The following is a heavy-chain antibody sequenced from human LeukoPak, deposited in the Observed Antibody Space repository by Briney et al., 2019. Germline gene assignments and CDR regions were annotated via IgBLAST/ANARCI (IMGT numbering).Heavy chain of an antibody. CDR1: GYTFTGYY. Sequence: ASVKVSCKASGYTFTGYYMHWVRQAPGQGLEWMGWINPNSGGTNYAQKFQGRVTMTRDTSTNTAYMELRSLRSDDTAVYFCARGGKSELGTCDFWGQGTLVPVSS. CDR3: ARGGKSELGTCDF. V-gene: IGHV1-2*02. D-gene: IGHD7-27*01. CDR2: INPNSGGT. J-gene: IGHJ4*02.